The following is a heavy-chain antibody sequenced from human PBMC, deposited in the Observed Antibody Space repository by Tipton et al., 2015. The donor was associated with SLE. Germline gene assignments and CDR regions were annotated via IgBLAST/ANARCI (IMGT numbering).Heavy chain of an antibody. CDR3: ARSLKYDSTGYYLYYYYMDV. J-gene: IGHJ6*03. V-gene: IGHV4-34*01. Sequence: TLSLTCAVYGGSFSGYYWTWIRQSPGKGLEWIGEINHSGSTGYNPSLKSRVTMSVDTSNNQLSLRLSSVTAADTAVYYCARSLKYDSTGYYLYYYYMDVWGKGTTVTVSS. D-gene: IGHD3-22*01. CDR2: INHSGST. CDR1: GGSFSGYY.